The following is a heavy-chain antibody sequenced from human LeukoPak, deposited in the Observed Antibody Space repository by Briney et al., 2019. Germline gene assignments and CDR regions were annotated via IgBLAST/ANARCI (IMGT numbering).Heavy chain of an antibody. V-gene: IGHV4-59*01. CDR1: GGSISSYY. CDR3: ARGPTGVAGILFDY. D-gene: IGHD6-19*01. J-gene: IGHJ4*02. Sequence: SETLSLTCIVSGGSISSYYWSWIRQPPGKGLEWIGYIYYSGSTNYNPSLKSRVTISVDTSKNQFSLKLSSVTAADTAVYYCARGPTGVAGILFDYWGQGTLVTVSS. CDR2: IYYSGST.